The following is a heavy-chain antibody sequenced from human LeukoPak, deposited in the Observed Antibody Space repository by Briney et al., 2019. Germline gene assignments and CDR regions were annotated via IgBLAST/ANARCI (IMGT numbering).Heavy chain of an antibody. D-gene: IGHD1-20*01. CDR1: GYSFTSYW. V-gene: IGHV5-51*01. Sequence: GESLQISCKGSGYSFTSYWIGWVRQMPGKGLEWMGIIYPGDSDTRYSPSFQGQVTISADKSISTAYPQWSSLKASDTAMYYCARHPSFNWNDLPDYWGQGTLVTVSS. CDR3: ARHPSFNWNDLPDY. J-gene: IGHJ4*02. CDR2: IYPGDSDT.